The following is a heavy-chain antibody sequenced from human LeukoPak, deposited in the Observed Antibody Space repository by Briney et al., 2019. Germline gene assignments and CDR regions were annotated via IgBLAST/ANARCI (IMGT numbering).Heavy chain of an antibody. J-gene: IGHJ4*02. D-gene: IGHD2-2*01. CDR3: ARGGCSSTSCYVDY. V-gene: IGHV1-2*02. CDR2: INPNSGGT. CDR1: GYTFTNYY. Sequence: ASVKVSCKASGYTFTNYYMHWVRQAPGQGLEWMGWINPNSGGTNYAQKFQGRVTMTRDTSISTAYMELSRLRSDDTAVYYCARGGCSSTSCYVDYWGQGTLVTVSS.